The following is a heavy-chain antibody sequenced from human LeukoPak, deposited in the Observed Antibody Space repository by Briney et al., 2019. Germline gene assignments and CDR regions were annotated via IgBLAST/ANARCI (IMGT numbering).Heavy chain of an antibody. CDR3: ARGKTYYYDSSGYYYDY. D-gene: IGHD3-22*01. CDR1: GYSFTRYG. V-gene: IGHV1-18*01. J-gene: IGHJ4*02. Sequence: ASVKVSCKASGYSFTRYGISWVRQAPGQGLEWMGWISAYNGNTNYAQKLQGRVTMTTDTSTSTAYMELRSLRSDDTAVYYCARGKTYYYDSSGYYYDYWGQGTLVTVSS. CDR2: ISAYNGNT.